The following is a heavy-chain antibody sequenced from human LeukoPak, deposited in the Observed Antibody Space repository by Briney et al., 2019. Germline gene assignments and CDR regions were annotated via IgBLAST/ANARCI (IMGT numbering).Heavy chain of an antibody. CDR1: GYTFTSYG. CDR2: ISAYNGNT. V-gene: IGHV1-18*01. D-gene: IGHD3-9*01. J-gene: IGHJ4*02. CDR3: ARDVRGLRYFDWLLYGDY. Sequence: ASVKVSCKASGYTFTSYGISLVRQAPGQGLEWMGWISAYNGNTNYAQKLQGRVTMTTDTSTSTAYMELRSLRSDDTAVYYCARDVRGLRYFDWLLYGDYWGQGTLVTVSS.